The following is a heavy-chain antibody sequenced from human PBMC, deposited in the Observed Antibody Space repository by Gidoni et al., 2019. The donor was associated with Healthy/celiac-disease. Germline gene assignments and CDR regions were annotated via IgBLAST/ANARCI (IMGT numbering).Heavy chain of an antibody. CDR1: GYSFTSYW. CDR3: ATPGGWNSGGFFDY. CDR2: IYPGGSDT. Sequence: EVQLVQSGAEVKKPGEFLKISCTGSGYSFTSYWIGLVRQIPGKGLEWMGIIYPGGSDTKYSPSFQGQVTISADKSISTSYLQVSSLKASDTAMYYCATPGGWNSGGFFDYWGQGTLVTVSS. J-gene: IGHJ4*02. V-gene: IGHV5-51*01. D-gene: IGHD3-10*01.